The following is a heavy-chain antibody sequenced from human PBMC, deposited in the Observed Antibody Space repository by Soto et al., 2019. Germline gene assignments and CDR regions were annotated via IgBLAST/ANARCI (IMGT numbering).Heavy chain of an antibody. Sequence: QVQLVQSGAEVKKPGSSVKVSCKASGGSLSNYGISWVRQAPGQGLERMGAIIPVFGTPNYAQKFQDRVTITADESTTTVYMEVRSLTSEETAVYYCARGDATKIVVTTYYGMDVWGQGTTVTVSS. CDR1: GGSLSNYG. D-gene: IGHD3-22*01. J-gene: IGHJ6*02. V-gene: IGHV1-69*12. CDR2: IIPVFGTP. CDR3: ARGDATKIVVTTYYGMDV.